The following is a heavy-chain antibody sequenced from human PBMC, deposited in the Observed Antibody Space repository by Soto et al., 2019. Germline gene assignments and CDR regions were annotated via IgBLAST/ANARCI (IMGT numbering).Heavy chain of an antibody. CDR1: GYTLTSYA. Sequence: GASVKVSCKASGYTLTSYAMHWVRQAPGQRLEWMGWINAGNGNTKYSQKFQGRVTITADESTSTAYMELRSLRSDDTAVYYCASSYIAAAPYGMDVWGQGTTVTVSS. CDR2: INAGNGNT. CDR3: ASSYIAAAPYGMDV. D-gene: IGHD6-13*01. V-gene: IGHV1-3*01. J-gene: IGHJ6*02.